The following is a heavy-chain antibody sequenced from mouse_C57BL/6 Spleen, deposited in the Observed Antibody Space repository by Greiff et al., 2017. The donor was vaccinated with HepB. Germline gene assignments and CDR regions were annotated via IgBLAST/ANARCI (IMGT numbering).Heavy chain of an antibody. V-gene: IGHV5-4*01. CDR1: GFTFSSYA. Sequence: EVKLMESGGGLVKPGGSLKLSCAASGFTFSSYAMSWVRQTPEKRLEWVATISDGGSYTYYPDNVKGRFTISRDNAKNNLYLQMSHLKSEDTAMYYCARDTPLITTVVANWYFDVWGTGTTVTVSS. CDR2: ISDGGSYT. J-gene: IGHJ1*03. D-gene: IGHD1-1*01. CDR3: ARDTPLITTVVANWYFDV.